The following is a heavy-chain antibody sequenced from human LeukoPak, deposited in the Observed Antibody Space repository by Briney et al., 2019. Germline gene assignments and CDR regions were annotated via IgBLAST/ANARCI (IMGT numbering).Heavy chain of an antibody. D-gene: IGHD6-13*01. J-gene: IGHJ4*02. CDR2: ISGSGGRGTT. CDR1: GFTFSNFV. CDR3: AKDIAASGLPRIFDF. V-gene: IGHV3-23*01. Sequence: GGSLRLSCAASGFTFSNFVMTWVRQAPGEGLEWVSAISGSGGRGTTYYADSAKGRFTISRDNAKNTMYLQMNSLSVEDTAVYYCAKDIAASGLPRIFDFWGQGTLVTVSS.